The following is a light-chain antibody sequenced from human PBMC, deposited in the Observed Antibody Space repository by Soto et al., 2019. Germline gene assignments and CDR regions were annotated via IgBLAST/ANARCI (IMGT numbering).Light chain of an antibody. Sequence: QSALTQPASVSGSPGQSITISCTGTSSDVGGYNYVSWYQQHPGKAPKLMIYDVSNRPSGVSNRFSGSKSGNTASRTISGLQAEDEADYYCSSYTSSSTPRVFGGGTKVTVL. CDR3: SSYTSSSTPRV. J-gene: IGLJ3*02. V-gene: IGLV2-14*01. CDR1: SSDVGGYNY. CDR2: DVS.